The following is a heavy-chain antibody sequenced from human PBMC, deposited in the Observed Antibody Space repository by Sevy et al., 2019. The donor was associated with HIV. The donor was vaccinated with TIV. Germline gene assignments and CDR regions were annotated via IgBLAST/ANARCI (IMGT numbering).Heavy chain of an antibody. CDR1: GGSISSINYY. V-gene: IGHV4-39*01. Sequence: SETLSLTCTVSGGSISSINYYWGWIRQSPGKGLEWIGSINFRGSTRYRPSLKSRLSISVDTSRNQFSLKLRSVTAADTAVYYCARHDLICAGDCYAFDYWGLGELVTVSS. D-gene: IGHD2-21*01. CDR3: ARHDLICAGDCYAFDY. CDR2: INFRGST. J-gene: IGHJ4*02.